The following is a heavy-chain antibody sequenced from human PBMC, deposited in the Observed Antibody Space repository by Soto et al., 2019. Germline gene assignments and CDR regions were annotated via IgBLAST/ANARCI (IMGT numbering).Heavy chain of an antibody. J-gene: IGHJ6*02. CDR3: ARYGGSGTLRYYYGMDV. CDR2: ISGGGAYT. D-gene: IGHD3-10*01. CDR1: GFTFSNYA. V-gene: IGHV3-23*01. Sequence: RRLSCVASGFTFSNYAMSWVRQAPGKGLEWVSAISGGGAYTYHADSVKGRFTISRDNSKNSLYLQMNSLRAEDTAVYYCARYGGSGTLRYYYGMDVWGQGTTVTVSS.